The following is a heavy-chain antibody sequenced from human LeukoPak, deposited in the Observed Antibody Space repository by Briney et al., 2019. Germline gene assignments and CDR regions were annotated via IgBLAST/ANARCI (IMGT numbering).Heavy chain of an antibody. D-gene: IGHD2-21*01. Sequence: PGGSLRLSCEASGFTLNYYWMSWVRQAPGKGLEWVAHINQDGSEKDFVDSVKGRFTISRDNAQNSVFLQMDSLRVDDTAVYYCARWVSQYYFDYWGQGTHVTVSS. J-gene: IGHJ4*02. CDR3: ARWVSQYYFDY. CDR1: GFTLNYYW. CDR2: INQDGSEK. V-gene: IGHV3-7*01.